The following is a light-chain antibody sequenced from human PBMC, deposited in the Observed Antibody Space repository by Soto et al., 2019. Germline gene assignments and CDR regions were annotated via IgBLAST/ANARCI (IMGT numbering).Light chain of an antibody. Sequence: DRQMTQSPSTLSASVGDRVTITCRASQGISDWLAWYQQKPGKAPKLLIYKASSLETEVPSRFSGSGSGTEFTLTVNSLQPDDFATYYCQEYNTYSWTFGQGTKVEI. CDR1: QGISDW. CDR3: QEYNTYSWT. J-gene: IGKJ1*01. V-gene: IGKV1-5*03. CDR2: KAS.